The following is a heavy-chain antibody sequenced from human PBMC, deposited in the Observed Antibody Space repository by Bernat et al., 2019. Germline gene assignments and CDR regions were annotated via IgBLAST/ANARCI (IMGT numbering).Heavy chain of an antibody. CDR1: GFTFSIAW. V-gene: IGHV3-15*01. CDR3: TTGGDYYNRYGMDV. J-gene: IGHJ6*02. CDR2: IKSKTDGGTT. Sequence: EVQLVESGGGLVKPGESLRLSCAPSGFTFSIAWMSWVRQAPGKGLEWVGRIKSKTDGGTTDYAAPVKGRFTISRDDSKNTLYLQMNSLKTEDTAVYYCTTGGDYYNRYGMDVWGQGTTVTVSS. D-gene: IGHD3-16*01.